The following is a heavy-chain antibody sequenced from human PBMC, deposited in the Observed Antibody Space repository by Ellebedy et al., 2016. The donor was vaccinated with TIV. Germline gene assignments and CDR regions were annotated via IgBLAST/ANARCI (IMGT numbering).Heavy chain of an antibody. CDR2: TKKDGSEK. Sequence: GESLKISCAASGFSFSSYWMSWLRQAPGKGLEWVATTKKDGSEKYYVDSVKGRFTISRDNARNSLYLQMSSLRVEDTAVYYCARDGGSGSYREGFDYWGQGTLVTVSS. CDR3: ARDGGSGSYREGFDY. D-gene: IGHD3-10*01. V-gene: IGHV3-7*01. CDR1: GFSFSSYW. J-gene: IGHJ4*02.